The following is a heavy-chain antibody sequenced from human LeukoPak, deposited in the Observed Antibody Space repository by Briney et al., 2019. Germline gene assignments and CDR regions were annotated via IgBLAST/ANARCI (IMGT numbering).Heavy chain of an antibody. CDR3: ATKGTVEMATIAAFEI. V-gene: IGHV3-23*01. CDR2: ISNGGGST. D-gene: IGHD5-24*01. J-gene: IGHJ3*02. CDR1: GFTFSSYA. Sequence: PGGSLRLSCAASGFTFSSYAMNWVRQAPGKGLEWVSAISNGGGSTYHADSVKGRFSISRDNSKNTLYLQMNSLKDEDTAAYYCATKGTVEMATIAAFEIWGQGTMVTVSS.